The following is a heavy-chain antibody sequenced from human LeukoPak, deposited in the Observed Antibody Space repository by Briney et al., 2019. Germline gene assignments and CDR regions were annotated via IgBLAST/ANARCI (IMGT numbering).Heavy chain of an antibody. CDR2: INPNSGGT. CDR3: ARGEREWELLPSEYFQH. Sequence: ASVKVSCKASGYTFTGYYMHWVRQAPGQGLEWMGWINPNSGGTNYAQKFQGRVTMTRATSISTDYMELSSLRSDDTAVYYCARGEREWELLPSEYFQHWGQGTLVTVSS. D-gene: IGHD1-26*01. J-gene: IGHJ1*01. CDR1: GYTFTGYY. V-gene: IGHV1-2*02.